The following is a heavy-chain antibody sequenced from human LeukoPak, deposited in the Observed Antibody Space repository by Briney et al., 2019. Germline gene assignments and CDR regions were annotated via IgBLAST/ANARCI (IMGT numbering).Heavy chain of an antibody. J-gene: IGHJ4*02. V-gene: IGHV4-38-2*02. CDR1: GYSISSGYY. D-gene: IGHD3-3*01. CDR3: ARDAPPYYDFWSGYLEGDY. CDR2: IYHSGST. Sequence: SETLSLTCTVSGYSISSGYYWGWIRQPPGKGLEWIGSIYHSGSTYYNPSLKSRVTISVDTSKNQFSLKLSSVTAADTAVYYCARDAPPYYDFWSGYLEGDYWGQGTLVTVSS.